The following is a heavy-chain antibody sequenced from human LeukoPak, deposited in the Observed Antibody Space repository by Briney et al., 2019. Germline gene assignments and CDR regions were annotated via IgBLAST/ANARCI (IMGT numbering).Heavy chain of an antibody. CDR2: FDPEDGET. J-gene: IGHJ4*02. Sequence: GSVKVSCKVSGYTLTELSMHWVRQAPGKGLEWMGGFDPEDGETIYAQKSQGRVTMTEDTSIDTAYMELSSLRSEDTAVYYCATSLFVGAFYGWGQGTLVTVSS. V-gene: IGHV1-24*01. CDR1: GYTLTELS. CDR3: ATSLFVGAFYG. D-gene: IGHD1-26*01.